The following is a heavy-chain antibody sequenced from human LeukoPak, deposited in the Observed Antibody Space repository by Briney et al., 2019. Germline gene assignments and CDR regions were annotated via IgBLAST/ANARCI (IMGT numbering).Heavy chain of an antibody. Sequence: GESLKISCKASGYSFTDFCIGWGRQLPGKGVEGMGIIYPYDSENRYSPSFQGQVTISADKSISTAYLQWSSLKASDTAMYYCARHIGYSAWNPDYWGQGTLVTVSS. D-gene: IGHD5-18*01. CDR3: ARHIGYSAWNPDY. V-gene: IGHV5-51*01. CDR2: IYPYDSEN. J-gene: IGHJ4*02. CDR1: GYSFTDFC.